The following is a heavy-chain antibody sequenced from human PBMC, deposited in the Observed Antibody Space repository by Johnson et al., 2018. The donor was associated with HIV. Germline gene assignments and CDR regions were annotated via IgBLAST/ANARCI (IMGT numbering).Heavy chain of an antibody. D-gene: IGHD5-12*01. Sequence: VQLVESGGVVVQPGGSLRLSCAASGFTFDDYAMHWVRQAPGKGLEWVSLISWDGGSTYYADSVKGRFTISRDNSNNSLYLQMNSLRADDTALYYCAHDSKWLRSEGVGAFDIWGQGTMVTVSS. CDR1: GFTFDDYA. J-gene: IGHJ3*02. CDR3: AHDSKWLRSEGVGAFDI. V-gene: IGHV3-43D*03. CDR2: ISWDGGST.